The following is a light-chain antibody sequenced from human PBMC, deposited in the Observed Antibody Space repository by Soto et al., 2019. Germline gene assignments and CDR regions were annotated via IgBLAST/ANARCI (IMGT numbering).Light chain of an antibody. Sequence: EIVMTQSPATLSVSPGERATLSCRASQSVSRNVAWYQQKPGQAPRLLIHDASTRATGISVRCNGSASGTEFNLTLSSLQSEDFAVYYCQQYNNWLWTFGQGTKVEIK. J-gene: IGKJ1*01. CDR2: DAS. V-gene: IGKV3-15*01. CDR1: QSVSRN. CDR3: QQYNNWLWT.